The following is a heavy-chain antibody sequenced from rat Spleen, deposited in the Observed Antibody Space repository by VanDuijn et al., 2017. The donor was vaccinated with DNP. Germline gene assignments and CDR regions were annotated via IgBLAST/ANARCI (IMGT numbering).Heavy chain of an antibody. V-gene: IGHV5-20*01. D-gene: IGHD3-8*01. CDR2: ITNTGDST. Sequence: EVQLVESDGGLVQPGRSLKLSCAVSGFTFSDYYMAWVRQAPAKGLEWVASITNTGDSTYYSDSVKGRFSISRDNAKSTLHLQVNSLRSEDTATYFCTSNPHIRTAAPFDYWGQGVMVTVSS. J-gene: IGHJ2*01. CDR1: GFTFSDYY. CDR3: TSNPHIRTAAPFDY.